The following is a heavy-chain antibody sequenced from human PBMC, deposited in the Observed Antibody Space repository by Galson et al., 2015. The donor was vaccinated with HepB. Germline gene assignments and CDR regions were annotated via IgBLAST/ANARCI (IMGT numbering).Heavy chain of an antibody. CDR2: INPNSGGT. V-gene: IGHV1-2*02. CDR3: ARDGRCSGGSCYYVDV. Sequence: SVKVSCKASGYTFSGYYMHWVRQAPGQGLEWMGWINPNSGGTNYAQKFQGRVTMTRDTSISTAYMGLSRLRSDDTAVYYCARDGRCSGGSCYYVDVWGKGTTVTVSS. CDR1: GYTFSGYY. J-gene: IGHJ6*03. D-gene: IGHD2-15*01.